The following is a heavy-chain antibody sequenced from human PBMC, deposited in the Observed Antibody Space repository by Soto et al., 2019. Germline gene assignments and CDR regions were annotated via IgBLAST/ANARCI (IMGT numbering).Heavy chain of an antibody. CDR1: GDSVSSNSAA. V-gene: IGHV6-1*01. CDR3: ARTPGIAAAGSSGNFDY. Sequence: PSQTLSLTCAISGDSVSSNSAAWNWIRQSPSRGLEWMGRTYYRSKWYNDYAVSVKSRITINPDTSKNQFSLQLNSVTPEDTAVYYCARTPGIAAAGSSGNFDYWGQGTLVTVSS. J-gene: IGHJ4*02. D-gene: IGHD6-13*01. CDR2: TYYRSKWYN.